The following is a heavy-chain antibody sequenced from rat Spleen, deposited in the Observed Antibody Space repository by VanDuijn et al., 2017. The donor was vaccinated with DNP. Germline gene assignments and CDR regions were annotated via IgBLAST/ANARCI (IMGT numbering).Heavy chain of an antibody. CDR3: AARAPGDYYYWGYFDY. J-gene: IGHJ2*01. CDR1: GFTFSDYN. D-gene: IGHD1-6*01. CDR2: ISTGGVNT. Sequence: EVHLVESGGDLVQPGRSLKLSCAASGFTFSDYNMAWVRQAPTKGLEWVASISTGGVNTYYRDSVKGRFTISRNNAKSTLYMQMDSLRSEDTATYYCAARAPGDYYYWGYFDYWGQGVMVTVSS. V-gene: IGHV5-25*01.